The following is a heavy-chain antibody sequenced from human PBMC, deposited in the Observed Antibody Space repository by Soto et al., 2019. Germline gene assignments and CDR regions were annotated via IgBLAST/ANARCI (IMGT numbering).Heavy chain of an antibody. CDR1: GYTFTSYG. J-gene: IGHJ6*02. Sequence: GASVKVSCKASGYTFTSYGISWVRQAPGQGLEWMGWISAYNGNTNYAQKLQGRVTMTTDTSTSTAYMELRSLRSDDTAVYYCARDDLEYYDILTALNGMDVWGQGTTVTVSS. CDR3: ARDDLEYYDILTALNGMDV. CDR2: ISAYNGNT. D-gene: IGHD3-9*01. V-gene: IGHV1-18*01.